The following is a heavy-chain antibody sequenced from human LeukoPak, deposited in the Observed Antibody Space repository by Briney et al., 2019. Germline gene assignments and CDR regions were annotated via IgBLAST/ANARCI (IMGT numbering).Heavy chain of an antibody. V-gene: IGHV3-73*01. Sequence: PGGSLRLSCAASGFTFGGSAMHWVRQASGKGLEWVGRIRSKANNYATSYGASVKGGFTISRDDSKNTAYLQMNSLKTEDTAVYYCTRRYYFDSSGYYQGDYWGQGTLVTVSS. D-gene: IGHD3-22*01. CDR1: GFTFGGSA. CDR3: TRRYYFDSSGYYQGDY. CDR2: IRSKANNYAT. J-gene: IGHJ4*02.